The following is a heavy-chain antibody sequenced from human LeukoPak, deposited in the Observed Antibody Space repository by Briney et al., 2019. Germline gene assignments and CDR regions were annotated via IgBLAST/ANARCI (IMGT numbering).Heavy chain of an antibody. V-gene: IGHV4-4*02. Sequence: SGTLSLTCAVSGGSISSSNWWSWVRQPPGKGLEWIGEIYHSGSTNYNPSLKSRVTISVDTSKNQFSLKLSSVTAADTAVYYCARDSYQPLLFDYWGQGTLVTVSS. J-gene: IGHJ4*02. CDR2: IYHSGST. D-gene: IGHD2-2*01. CDR3: ARDSYQPLLFDY. CDR1: GGSISSSNW.